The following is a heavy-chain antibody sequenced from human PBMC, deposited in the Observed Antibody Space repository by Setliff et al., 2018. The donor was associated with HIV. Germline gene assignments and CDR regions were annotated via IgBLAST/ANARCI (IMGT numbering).Heavy chain of an antibody. Sequence: PGGSLRLSCAASGFTFSTYWMSWVRQAPGKGLEWVANINQYGSEKYYVDSVKGRFTISRDNSKNTLYLQMNSLRADDTAVYYCARAYDSSGYGVLGYYMDVWGKGTTVTVSS. CDR2: INQYGSEK. CDR3: ARAYDSSGYGVLGYYMDV. D-gene: IGHD3-22*01. J-gene: IGHJ6*03. CDR1: GFTFSTYW. V-gene: IGHV3-7*01.